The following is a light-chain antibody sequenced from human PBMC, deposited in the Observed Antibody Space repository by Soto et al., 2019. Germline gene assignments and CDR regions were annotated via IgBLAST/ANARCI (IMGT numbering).Light chain of an antibody. CDR2: DVS. J-gene: IGLJ1*01. CDR3: SSYTSSSTPYV. CDR1: SSDVGGYNY. Sequence: QSALTQPASVSGSPGQSITISCTGTSSDVGGYNYVSWYQQHPGKVPKLMIYDVSNRPSGVSNRFSGSKSGNTASLTISGLQAEDGADYYCSSYTSSSTPYVFGTGTKVTLL. V-gene: IGLV2-14*01.